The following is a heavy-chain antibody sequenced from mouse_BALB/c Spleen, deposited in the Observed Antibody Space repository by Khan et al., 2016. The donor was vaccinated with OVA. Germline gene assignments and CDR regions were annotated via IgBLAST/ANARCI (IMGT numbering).Heavy chain of an antibody. CDR2: INTHSGVP. D-gene: IGHD2-14*01. Sequence: QIQLVQSGPELKKPGETVRISCKASGYTFTTAGIQWVQKMPGKGLKWIGWINTHSGVPKYAEDFKGRFAFSLDISVNTAYLQITNLKNEDTATYFCARGGADYYRNDGGAMEYWGQGTSVTVSA. CDR1: GYTFTTAG. V-gene: IGHV9-4*02. CDR3: ARGGADYYRNDGGAMEY. J-gene: IGHJ4*01.